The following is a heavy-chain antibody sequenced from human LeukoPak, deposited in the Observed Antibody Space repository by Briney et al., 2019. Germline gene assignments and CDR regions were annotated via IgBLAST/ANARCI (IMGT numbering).Heavy chain of an antibody. CDR3: ARGGATHYYYFYGMDV. V-gene: IGHV4-59*01. J-gene: IGHJ6*02. Sequence: SETLSLTCSVSGGSISGNYWSWIRQPPGKGLEWIGYIYYSGDTNYNPSLKSRVTISVDTSKNQFSLKLNSVTAADRAVYYCARGGATHYYYFYGMDVWGQGTTVTVS. CDR2: IYYSGDT. CDR1: GGSISGNY. D-gene: IGHD1-26*01.